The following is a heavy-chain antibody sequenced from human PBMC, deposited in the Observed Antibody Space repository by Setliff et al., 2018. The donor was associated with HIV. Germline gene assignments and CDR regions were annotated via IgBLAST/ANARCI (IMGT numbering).Heavy chain of an antibody. Sequence: SETLSLTCTVSGGSISSYYWSWIRQPAGKGLEWIGRIYTSGSTNYNPSLKSRVTISVDTSKNQFSLKLNSVTAADTAVYYCATRSADSKWYGVFDYWGQGTLVTVSS. V-gene: IGHV4-4*07. CDR2: IYTSGST. J-gene: IGHJ4*02. CDR3: ATRSADSKWYGVFDY. CDR1: GGSISSYY. D-gene: IGHD6-13*01.